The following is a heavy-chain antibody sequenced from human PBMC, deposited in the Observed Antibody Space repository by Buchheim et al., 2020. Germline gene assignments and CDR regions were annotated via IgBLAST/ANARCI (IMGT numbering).Heavy chain of an antibody. V-gene: IGHV1-69*04. J-gene: IGHJ6*02. CDR1: GGTFSSYA. D-gene: IGHD1-26*01. Sequence: QVQLVQSGAEVKKPGSSVKVSCKASGGTFSSYAISWVRQAPGQGLEWMGRIIPILGIANYAQKFQGRVTITADKSTSTASMELSSLRSEDTAVYYCAREGGSYPYYYYYGMDVWGQGTT. CDR2: IIPILGIA. CDR3: AREGGSYPYYYYYGMDV.